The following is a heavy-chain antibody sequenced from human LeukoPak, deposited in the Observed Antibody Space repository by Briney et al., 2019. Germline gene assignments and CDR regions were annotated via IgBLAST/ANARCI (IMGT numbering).Heavy chain of an antibody. Sequence: ASVKVSCKASGYTFSGYYMHWVRQAPGQGLESMGWINSNSGARNYAPKFQGRATFSRDNSISTAYMELSSLRSDGTAIYYCARGRGGATTGFDHWGQGTLVTVS. J-gene: IGHJ4*02. V-gene: IGHV1-2*02. CDR1: GYTFSGYY. D-gene: IGHD1-26*01. CDR2: INSNSGAR. CDR3: ARGRGGATTGFDH.